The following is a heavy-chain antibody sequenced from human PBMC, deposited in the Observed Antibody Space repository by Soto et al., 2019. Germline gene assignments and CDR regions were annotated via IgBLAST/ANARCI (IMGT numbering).Heavy chain of an antibody. CDR3: ARQYSYYYDSSGARGWFDP. CDR2: IYPGDSDT. CDR1: GYSFTSYW. D-gene: IGHD3-22*01. Sequence: PGESLKISCKGSGYSFTSYWIGWVRQMPGKGLEWMGIIYPGDSDTRYSPSFQGQVTISADKSISTAYLQWSSLKASDTAMYYCARQYSYYYDSSGARGWFDPWGQGTLVTV. J-gene: IGHJ5*02. V-gene: IGHV5-51*01.